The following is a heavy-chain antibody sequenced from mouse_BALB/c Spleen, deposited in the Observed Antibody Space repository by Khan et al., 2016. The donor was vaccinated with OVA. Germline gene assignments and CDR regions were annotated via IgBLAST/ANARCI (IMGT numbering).Heavy chain of an antibody. Sequence: EVELVESGPELMKPGASVKISCKASGYSFTTYYIHWVMQSHGTSLEWIGYIDPFSGATTYNQIFRGKATLTVDKSSSTAYIHLSNLTSEDSAVNYSSRHGYVAWFTFGGQGTLVTVSA. V-gene: IGHV1S135*01. CDR1: GYSFTTYY. D-gene: IGHD2-2*01. CDR3: SRHGYVAWFTF. CDR2: IDPFSGAT. J-gene: IGHJ3*01.